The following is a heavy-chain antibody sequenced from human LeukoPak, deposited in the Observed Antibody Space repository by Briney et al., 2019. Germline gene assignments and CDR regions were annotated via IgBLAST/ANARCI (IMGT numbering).Heavy chain of an antibody. J-gene: IGHJ6*03. CDR2: ITSTSATI. CDR1: GFTLSNHS. D-gene: IGHD3-3*01. V-gene: IGHV3-48*01. CDR3: ARESRSTIFGVVINNYYYMDV. Sequence: GGSLRLSCAASGFTLSNHSMNWVRQAPGKGLEWVSYITSTSATIYYADSVKGRFTISRDNAKNSVYLQMNSLRAEDTAVYYCARESRSTIFGVVINNYYYMDVWGKGTTVTVSS.